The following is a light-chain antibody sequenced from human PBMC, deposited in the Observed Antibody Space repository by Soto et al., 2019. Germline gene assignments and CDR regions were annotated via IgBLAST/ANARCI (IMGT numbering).Light chain of an antibody. CDR1: SSNIGSNT. CDR2: NNN. V-gene: IGLV1-44*01. J-gene: IGLJ1*01. Sequence: QSVLTQPPSASGTPGQRVTISCSGSSSNIGSNTVNWYQQLPGTAPKLLIYNNNQRPSGVPDRFSVSKSGTSASLAISGLQSEDEADYDCAAWDDSLNGLVFGTGTKVTVL. CDR3: AAWDDSLNGLV.